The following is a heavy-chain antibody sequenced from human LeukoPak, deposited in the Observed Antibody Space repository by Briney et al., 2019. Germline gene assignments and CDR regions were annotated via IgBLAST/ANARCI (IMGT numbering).Heavy chain of an antibody. D-gene: IGHD2-2*01. J-gene: IGHJ6*04. V-gene: IGHV3-7*01. Sequence: GGSLRLSCAASGFTFSSYRMSWVRQAPGKGLEWVANIKQDGSEKYYVDSVKGRFTISRDNAKNSLNLQMNSLRAEDTAVYYCAREGDIVVVPAAPGDVWGKGTTVTVSS. CDR3: AREGDIVVVPAAPGDV. CDR2: IKQDGSEK. CDR1: GFTFSSYR.